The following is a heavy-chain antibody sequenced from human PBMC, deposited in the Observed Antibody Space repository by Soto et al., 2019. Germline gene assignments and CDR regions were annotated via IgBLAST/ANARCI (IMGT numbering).Heavy chain of an antibody. Sequence: PGGSMRLSCAASGFTFSSYGMHGGRNAPGKGLEWVAVIWYDGSNKYYADSVKGRFTISRDNSKNTLYLQMNSLRAEDTAVYYCARVRRDGYLSPGYWGQGTLVTVSS. CDR3: ARVRRDGYLSPGY. J-gene: IGHJ4*02. CDR1: GFTFSSYG. D-gene: IGHD5-12*01. CDR2: IWYDGSNK. V-gene: IGHV3-33*01.